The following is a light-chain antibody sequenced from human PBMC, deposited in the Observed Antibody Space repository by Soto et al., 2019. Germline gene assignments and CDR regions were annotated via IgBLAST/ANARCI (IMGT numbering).Light chain of an antibody. Sequence: DVVMTQSPLSLAVTLGQPASISCRSNQSLVHSDGIAYFSWFQQRPGRSPRRLIYKVSNRDSGVPARFCGSGSGTDFALKISRVEAEDVGVHYCMQGTHWPITFGQGTRLEIK. J-gene: IGKJ5*01. CDR3: MQGTHWPIT. V-gene: IGKV2-30*02. CDR1: QSLVHSDGIAY. CDR2: KVS.